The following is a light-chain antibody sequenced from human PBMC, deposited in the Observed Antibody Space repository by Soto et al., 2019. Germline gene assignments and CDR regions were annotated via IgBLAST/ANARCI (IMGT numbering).Light chain of an antibody. V-gene: IGKV1-33*01. CDR1: EDINNY. CDR2: DAS. J-gene: IGKJ2*01. Sequence: DIQMSQSPSSLSASVGDRVTITCQANEDINNYLNWYQQKPGKAPKLVIYDASILETGVPSRFSRSGFETNFTFTISSLQPEDIATYYCQQYGSFPYTFGQGTKLEIK. CDR3: QQYGSFPYT.